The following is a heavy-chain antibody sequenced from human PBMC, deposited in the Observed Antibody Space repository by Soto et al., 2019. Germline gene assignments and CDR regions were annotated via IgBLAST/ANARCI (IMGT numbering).Heavy chain of an antibody. J-gene: IGHJ4*02. V-gene: IGHV1-18*01. Sequence: QVHLVQSGAEVKKPGASVKVSCKASGYTFTSYGITWVRQAPGQGLEWMGWISAHNGNTDYAQKLQGRVIVTRDPSTSTASMELSSLRSDDPAVYYCARGRYGDSWGQGALVTVSS. CDR2: ISAHNGNT. D-gene: IGHD1-1*01. CDR1: GYTFTSYG. CDR3: ARGRYGDS.